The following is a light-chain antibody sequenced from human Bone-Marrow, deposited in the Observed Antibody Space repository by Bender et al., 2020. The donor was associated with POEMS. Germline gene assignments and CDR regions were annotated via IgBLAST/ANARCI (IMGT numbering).Light chain of an antibody. V-gene: IGLV2-8*01. CDR3: SSYGGSNNLV. CDR1: SSDVGSYDV. J-gene: IGLJ3*02. CDR2: ELT. Sequence: QSALTQPASVSGSPGQSITISCTGTSSDVGSYDVVSWYQHHPGKAPKLMIYELTKRPSGVPDRFSGSKSGNTASLTVSGLRAEDEADYYCSSYGGSNNLVFGGGTKLTVL.